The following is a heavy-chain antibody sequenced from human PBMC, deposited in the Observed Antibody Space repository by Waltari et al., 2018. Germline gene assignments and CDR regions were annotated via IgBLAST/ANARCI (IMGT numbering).Heavy chain of an antibody. J-gene: IGHJ4*02. Sequence: HVQLQESGPRLVKPSETLSLTCSVSGDFPSDDHWNWLRRAPGKGLEWIAYLRNSGGTKCTPSLESRVTVSAVTSKKQFSLRLTSVTAADTAVYYCARLPTKYFDSIGWGFFDQWGQGILVTVSS. V-gene: IGHV4-59*08. CDR2: LRNSGGT. D-gene: IGHD3-9*01. CDR1: GDFPSDDH. CDR3: ARLPTKYFDSIGWGFFDQ.